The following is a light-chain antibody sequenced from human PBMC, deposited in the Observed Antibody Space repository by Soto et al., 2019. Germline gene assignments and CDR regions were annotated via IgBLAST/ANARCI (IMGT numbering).Light chain of an antibody. CDR3: MQALQIPMT. CDR2: LGS. CDR1: QSLLNYKGYVY. Sequence: DIVMSQSPVTLPVTPGEPASISCRSSQSLLNYKGYVYLDWYVQKPGQSPQLLIYLGSNRASGVPDRFSGSVSGTDFTLEISRVEAEYVGIYYCMQALQIPMTVGGGTRVDI. J-gene: IGKJ4*01. V-gene: IGKV2-28*01.